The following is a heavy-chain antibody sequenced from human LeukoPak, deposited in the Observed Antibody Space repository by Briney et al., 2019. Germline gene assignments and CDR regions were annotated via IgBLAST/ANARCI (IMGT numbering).Heavy chain of an antibody. Sequence: ASVKVSCKASGYTFTSYDINWVRQATGQGLEWMGWMNPNSGNTGYAQKFQGRVTMTRNTSISTAYMELSSLRSEDTAVYYCARDFSSSWPRDVTFNIWGQGTMVTVSS. D-gene: IGHD6-13*01. V-gene: IGHV1-8*01. CDR3: ARDFSSSWPRDVTFNI. CDR1: GYTFTSYD. J-gene: IGHJ3*02. CDR2: MNPNSGNT.